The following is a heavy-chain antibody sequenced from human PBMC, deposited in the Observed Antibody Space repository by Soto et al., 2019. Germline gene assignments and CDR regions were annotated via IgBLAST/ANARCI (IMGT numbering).Heavy chain of an antibody. CDR3: ARVTGDYDFWSGYRDYYFDY. D-gene: IGHD3-3*01. CDR2: IYYSGST. Sequence: PSETLSLTCTVSGGSISSGGYYWSWIRQHPGKGLEWIGYIYYSGSTYYNPSLKSRVTISVDTSKNQFSLKLSSVTAADTAVYYCARVTGDYDFWSGYRDYYFDYWGQGTLVTVSS. J-gene: IGHJ4*02. CDR1: GGSISSGGYY. V-gene: IGHV4-31*03.